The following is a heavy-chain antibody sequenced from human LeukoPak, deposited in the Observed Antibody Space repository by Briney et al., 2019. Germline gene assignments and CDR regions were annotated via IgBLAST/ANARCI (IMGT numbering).Heavy chain of an antibody. CDR3: AGPHDFWSGYFPYYFDY. CDR2: ISRDGGDT. V-gene: IGHV3-23*01. Sequence: QPGRSLRLSCAASGFTFDDYAMHWVRQAPGKGLEWVSAISRDGGDTYYADSVKGRFTISRDNSKNTLYLQMSSLRAEDTAVYYCAGPHDFWSGYFPYYFDYWGQGTLVTVSS. J-gene: IGHJ4*02. CDR1: GFTFDDYA. D-gene: IGHD3-3*01.